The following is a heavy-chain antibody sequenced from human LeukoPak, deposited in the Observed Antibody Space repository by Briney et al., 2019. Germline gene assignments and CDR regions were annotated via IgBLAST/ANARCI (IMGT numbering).Heavy chain of an antibody. V-gene: IGHV4-59*01. J-gene: IGHJ4*02. CDR3: ARVRVAAAGIDY. CDR1: GGSISSYY. CDR2: IYYSGST. D-gene: IGHD6-13*01. Sequence: SETLSLTCTVSGGSISSYYWRWMRQPPGKGLEWIGYIYYSGSTKYNPSLKSRVTISVDTSKNQFSLMLSSVTAADTAVYYCARVRVAAAGIDYWGQGTLVTVSS.